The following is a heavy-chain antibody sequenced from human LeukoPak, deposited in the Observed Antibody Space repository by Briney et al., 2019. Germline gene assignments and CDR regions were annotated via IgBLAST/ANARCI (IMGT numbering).Heavy chain of an antibody. V-gene: IGHV3-30*02. J-gene: IGHJ4*02. CDR3: ATFLYAGNAGGSVGY. CDR1: GFTFSSYG. D-gene: IGHD4-23*01. CDR2: IRYDGITK. Sequence: PGGSLRLSCAASGFTFSSYGMHWVRQAPGKGLEWVAFIRYDGITKFYADSVKGRFTISRDTSKNTVYLQMNSLRAEDTAVYYCATFLYAGNAGGSVGYWGQGTLVTVSS.